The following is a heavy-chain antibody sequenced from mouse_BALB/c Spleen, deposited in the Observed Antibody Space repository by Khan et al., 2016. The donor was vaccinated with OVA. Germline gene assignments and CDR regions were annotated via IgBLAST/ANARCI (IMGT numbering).Heavy chain of an antibody. J-gene: IGHJ3*01. CDR2: INPSSGYA. CDR3: AREGAYYRSDGWFAY. D-gene: IGHD2-14*01. Sequence: LEESGAELARPGASVKMSCKASGYTFTTYTMHWIKQRPGQGLEWIGYINPSSGYANYNQKFKDKATLTADKSSSTAYMQLSILTSEDSAVYYCAREGAYYRSDGWFAYWGQGTLVTVSA. V-gene: IGHV1-4*01. CDR1: GYTFTTYT.